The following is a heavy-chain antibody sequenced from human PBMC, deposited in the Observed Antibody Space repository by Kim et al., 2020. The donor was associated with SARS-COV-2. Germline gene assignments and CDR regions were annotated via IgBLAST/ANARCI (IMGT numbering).Heavy chain of an antibody. CDR1: GFTFSSYA. CDR2: ISYDGSNK. V-gene: IGHV3-30*04. CDR3: ARDIASYRSGWIYYYYGMDV. J-gene: IGHJ6*02. D-gene: IGHD6-19*01. Sequence: GGSLRLSCAASGFTFSSYAMHWVRQAPGKGLEWVAVISYDGSNKYYVDSVKGRFTISRDNSKNTLYLQMNSLRAEDTAVYYCARDIASYRSGWIYYYYGMDVWGQGNTGTVSS.